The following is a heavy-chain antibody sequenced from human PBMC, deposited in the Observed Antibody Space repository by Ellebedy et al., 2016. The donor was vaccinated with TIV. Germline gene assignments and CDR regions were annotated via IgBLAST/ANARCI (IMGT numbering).Heavy chain of an antibody. V-gene: IGHV4-4*07. CDR2: IYTSGST. CDR1: GVSISSYY. D-gene: IGHD6-6*01. J-gene: IGHJ6*03. Sequence: SDTLSLTXTVSGVSISSYYASWIRQPAGKGLEWIGCIYTSGSTNYNPSLKSRVTMSVDTSKNQFSLKLSSVTAADTAVYYCARASSSSSEYYYYYMDVWGKGTTVTVSS. CDR3: ARASSSSSEYYYYYMDV.